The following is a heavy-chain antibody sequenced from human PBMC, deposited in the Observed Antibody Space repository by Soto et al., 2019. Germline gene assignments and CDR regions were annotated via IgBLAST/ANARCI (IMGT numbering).Heavy chain of an antibody. CDR2: IYHSVST. V-gene: IGHV4-30-2*01. J-gene: IGHJ4*02. CDR1: GGSISSGGYS. Sequence: QLQLLESGSGLVKPSQTLSLTCAVSGGSISSGGYSWGWIRQPPGKGLEWIGYIYHSVSTYYNPSLKSRVTISVDRSKNQFSLRLSSVTAADTPVYYCARVPDYWGQGTLVTVSS. CDR3: ARVPDY.